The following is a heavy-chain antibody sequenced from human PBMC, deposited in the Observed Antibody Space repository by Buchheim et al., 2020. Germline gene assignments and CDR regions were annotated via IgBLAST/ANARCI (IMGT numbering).Heavy chain of an antibody. D-gene: IGHD3-10*01. CDR3: AKDLASGCMDV. CDR2: ISYDGNNK. CDR1: GFAFSNYG. V-gene: IGHV3-30*18. J-gene: IGHJ6*02. Sequence: QVQLVESGGGVVQPGRSLRLSCAASGFAFSNYGMHWVRQAPGKGLEWVALISYDGNNKWYGDSVKGRFTISRDNSKHTLYLQMNSLRAEDTALYYCAKDLASGCMDVWGQGTT.